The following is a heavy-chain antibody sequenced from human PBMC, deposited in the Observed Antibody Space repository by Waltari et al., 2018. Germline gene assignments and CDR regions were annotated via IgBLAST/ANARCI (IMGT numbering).Heavy chain of an antibody. D-gene: IGHD4-4*01. Sequence: QVQLVQSGVEVKKPGASVKVSCKASGYTFTSYDINWVRQATGQGLEWMGGMNPNSGNTGYAQKFQGRVTITRNTSISTAYMELSSLRSEDTAVYYCARGWKYDYTYWFDPWGQGTLVTVSS. J-gene: IGHJ5*02. CDR2: MNPNSGNT. CDR3: ARGWKYDYTYWFDP. V-gene: IGHV1-8*03. CDR1: GYTFTSYD.